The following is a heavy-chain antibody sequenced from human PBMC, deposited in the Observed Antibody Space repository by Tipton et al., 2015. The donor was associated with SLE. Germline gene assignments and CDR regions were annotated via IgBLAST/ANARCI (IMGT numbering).Heavy chain of an antibody. CDR1: GGSISSSSYY. CDR3: ARGAGGGEC. V-gene: IGHV4-31*03. Sequence: TLSLTCTVSGGSISSSSYYWGWIRQPPGNGLAWIGYIYYKGSTYYNPSLKSRVTISVDTSQNQFTLKLSSVPAADTAVYYCARGAGGGECWGLGPLVTVAS. CDR2: IYYKGST. J-gene: IGHJ4*02. D-gene: IGHD3-16*01.